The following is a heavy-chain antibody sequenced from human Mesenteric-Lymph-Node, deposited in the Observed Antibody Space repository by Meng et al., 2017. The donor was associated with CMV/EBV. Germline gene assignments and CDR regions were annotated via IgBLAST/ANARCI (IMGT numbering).Heavy chain of an antibody. CDR3: AVPGASDALDF. V-gene: IGHV3-53*01. Sequence: GESLKISCAASGFTVNRNYMTWVRQAPGKGLEWVSVVYDDGDTYYADSVKGRFTISGDNSKRTLYLQMNSLRAEDTAVYYCAVPGASDALDFWGHGTMVTVSS. J-gene: IGHJ3*01. CDR2: VYDDGDT. CDR1: GFTVNRNY.